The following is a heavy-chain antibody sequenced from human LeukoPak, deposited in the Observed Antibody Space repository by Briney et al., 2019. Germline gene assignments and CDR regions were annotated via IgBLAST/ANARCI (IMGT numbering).Heavy chain of an antibody. Sequence: SETLSLTCAVSGYSISSGYYWGWIRQPPGKGLEWIGRGHYSGRNYYNPSLKSRVTISVDTSKNQFSLKLSSVTAADTAVYYCARQPDTSDSSAYYGGDYWGQRTLVTVSS. CDR2: GHYSGRN. CDR3: ARQPDTSDSSAYYGGDY. V-gene: IGHV4-38-2*01. D-gene: IGHD3-22*01. CDR1: GYSISSGYY. J-gene: IGHJ4*02.